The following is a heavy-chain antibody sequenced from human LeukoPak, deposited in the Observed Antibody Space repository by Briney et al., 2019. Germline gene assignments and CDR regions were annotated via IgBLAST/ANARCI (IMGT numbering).Heavy chain of an antibody. CDR1: GVSISSGGSISSGGYY. V-gene: IGHV4-31*03. CDR3: VGGSYPLQY. CDR2: TYYGGSS. J-gene: IGHJ4*02. Sequence: SETLSLTCIVSGVSISSGGSISSGGYYWSWIRQHPEKGLEWIGFTYYGGSSYYSPSLESRVTISLDTSKNQLSLRLNSVTAADTAVYYCVGGSYPLQYWGQGALVTVSS. D-gene: IGHD1-26*01.